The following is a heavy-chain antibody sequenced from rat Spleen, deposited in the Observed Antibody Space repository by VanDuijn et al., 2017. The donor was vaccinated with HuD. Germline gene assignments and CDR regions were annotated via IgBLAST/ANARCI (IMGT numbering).Heavy chain of an antibody. Sequence: EVQLVESGGGLVQPGRSMKLSCAASGFTFSNYDMAWVRQAPTKGLEWVASISYDGTTTYYRDFVKGRFTISRDNAKSTLYLQMDSLRSEDTATYYCTTDYSSPYWGQGVMVTVSS. CDR3: TTDYSSPY. J-gene: IGHJ2*01. CDR1: GFTFSNYD. V-gene: IGHV5-20*01. CDR2: ISYDGTTT. D-gene: IGHD1-2*01.